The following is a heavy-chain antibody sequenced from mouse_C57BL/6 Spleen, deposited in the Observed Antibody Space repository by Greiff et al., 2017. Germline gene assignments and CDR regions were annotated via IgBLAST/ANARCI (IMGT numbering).Heavy chain of an antibody. CDR1: GYSITSGYY. D-gene: IGHD2-5*01. CDR3: ARYSNYVDY. J-gene: IGHJ2*01. Sequence: EVHLVESGPGLVKPSQSLSLTCSVTGYSITSGYYWNWIRQFPGNKLEWMGYISYDGSNNYNPSLKNRISITRDTSKNQFFLKLNSVTTEDTATYYCARYSNYVDYWGQGTTLTVSS. CDR2: ISYDGSN. V-gene: IGHV3-6*01.